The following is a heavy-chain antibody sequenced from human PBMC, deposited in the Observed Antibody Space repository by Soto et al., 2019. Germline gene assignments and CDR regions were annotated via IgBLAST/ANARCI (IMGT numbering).Heavy chain of an antibody. CDR2: IYYSGST. V-gene: IGHV4-39*01. CDR3: AGFVVPASRNSDFDY. Sequence: SETLSLTCTVSGISVSTSDYYRGWVRQPPGKGLDWIGNIYYSGSTFYNPSLRSRVTLSVDTSKNQFSLRLNSVTAADTAVYFCAGFVVPASRNSDFDYWGQGTLVTVSS. D-gene: IGHD2-15*01. CDR1: GISVSTSDYY. J-gene: IGHJ4*02.